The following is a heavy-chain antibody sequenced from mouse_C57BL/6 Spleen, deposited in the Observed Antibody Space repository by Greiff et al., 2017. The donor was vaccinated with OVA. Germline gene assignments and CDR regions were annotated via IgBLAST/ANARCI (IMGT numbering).Heavy chain of an antibody. Sequence: VQLQQPGAELVKPGASVKLSCKASGYTFTSYWMQWVKQRPGQGLEWIGEIDPSDSYTNYNQKFKGKATLTVDTSSSTAYMQLSSLTSEDSAVYYCARARDYYGSSYHYYAMDYWGQGTSVTVSS. CDR2: IDPSDSYT. CDR3: ARARDYYGSSYHYYAMDY. V-gene: IGHV1-50*01. D-gene: IGHD1-1*01. CDR1: GYTFTSYW. J-gene: IGHJ4*01.